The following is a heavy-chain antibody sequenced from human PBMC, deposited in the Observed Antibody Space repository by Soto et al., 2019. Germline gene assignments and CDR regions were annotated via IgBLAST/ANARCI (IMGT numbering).Heavy chain of an antibody. V-gene: IGHV3-49*03. D-gene: IGHD3-3*01. CDR3: TRDEVLRFLEWSLTRDAYYYYYMDV. J-gene: IGHJ6*03. Sequence: PGGSLRLSCTASGFTFGDYAMSWFRQAPGKGLEWVGFIRSKAYGGTTEYAASVKGRFTISRDDSKSIAYLQMNSLKTEDTAVYYCTRDEVLRFLEWSLTRDAYYYYYMDVWGKGTTVTVSS. CDR2: IRSKAYGGTT. CDR1: GFTFGDYA.